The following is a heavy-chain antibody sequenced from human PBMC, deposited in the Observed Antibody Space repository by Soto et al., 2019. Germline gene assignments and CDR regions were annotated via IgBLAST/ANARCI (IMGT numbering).Heavy chain of an antibody. V-gene: IGHV1-2*02. CDR3: ARHYYDSSGYYPGGSWFDP. Sequence: QVQLVQSGAEVKKPGASVKVSCKASGYTFTGYYMHWVRQAPGQGLEWMGWINPNSGGTNYAQKFQGGVTMTRDTSISTADMELSRLRSDDTAVYYCARHYYDSSGYYPGGSWFDPWGQGTLVTVSS. J-gene: IGHJ5*02. CDR1: GYTFTGYY. D-gene: IGHD3-22*01. CDR2: INPNSGGT.